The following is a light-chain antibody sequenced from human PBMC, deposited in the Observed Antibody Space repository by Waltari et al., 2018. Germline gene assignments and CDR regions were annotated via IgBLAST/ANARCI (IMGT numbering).Light chain of an antibody. CDR2: DVD. J-gene: IGLJ2*01. Sequence: QSALTQPRSVSGSPGQSVTFSCTGTSSDVGAYTYVSCYHVHPGKVPKLILYDVDKRPSGVPDRFSGSKAGNTASLTISGLQTEDEADYYCCSYAGRYTSVFGGGTKVTVL. CDR3: CSYAGRYTSV. V-gene: IGLV2-11*01. CDR1: SSDVGAYTY.